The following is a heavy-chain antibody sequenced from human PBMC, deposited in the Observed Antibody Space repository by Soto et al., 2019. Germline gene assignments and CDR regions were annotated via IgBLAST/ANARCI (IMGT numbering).Heavy chain of an antibody. D-gene: IGHD4-17*01. CDR3: ARHLRTTVTTGPDY. CDR1: GGSISSSSYY. CDR2: IYYSGST. V-gene: IGHV4-39*01. Sequence: SETLSLTCTVSGGSISSSSYYWGWIRQPPGKGLEWIGSIYYSGSTYYNPSLKSRATISVDTSKNQFSLKLSSVTAADTAVYYCARHLRTTVTTGPDYWGQGTLVTVSS. J-gene: IGHJ4*02.